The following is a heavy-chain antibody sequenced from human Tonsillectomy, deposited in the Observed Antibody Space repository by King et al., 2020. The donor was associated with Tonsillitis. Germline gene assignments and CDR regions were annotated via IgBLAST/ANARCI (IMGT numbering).Heavy chain of an antibody. CDR1: GFTFSNYV. V-gene: IGHV3-23*04. D-gene: IGHD6-19*01. CDR3: AKNHVTSGWWDFDY. J-gene: IGHJ4*02. Sequence: VQLVESGGGLVQPGGSLRLSCAASGFTFSNYVVNWVRQAPGKGLEWVSSISGSADTTYYADSVKGRFTISRDNSKNTLYLQMNSLRAEDTAVYYCAKNHVTSGWWDFDYWGQGTLVTVSS. CDR2: ISGSADTT.